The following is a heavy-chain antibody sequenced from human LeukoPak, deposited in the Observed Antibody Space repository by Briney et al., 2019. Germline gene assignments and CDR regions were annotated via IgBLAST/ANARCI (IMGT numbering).Heavy chain of an antibody. CDR3: ARSNYDSSTFYYHLDL. J-gene: IGHJ5*02. Sequence: PGGSLRLSCAASGFTSSSYWMHWARQAPGKGPVWVSRVDVHGQGTAYADSVKDRFTISRDNAKNTLSLQMNSLSSDDTAVYYCARSNYDSSTFYYHLDLWGQGTLVTVSS. CDR2: VDVHGQGT. V-gene: IGHV3-74*01. D-gene: IGHD2/OR15-2a*01. CDR1: GFTSSSYW.